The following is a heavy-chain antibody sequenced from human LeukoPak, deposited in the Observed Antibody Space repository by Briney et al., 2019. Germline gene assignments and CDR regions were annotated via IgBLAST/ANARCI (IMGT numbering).Heavy chain of an antibody. CDR3: AKHYMGSSYNHGLDC. V-gene: IGHV4-4*07. D-gene: IGHD3-10*01. Sequence: SETLSLTCTVSGGSISSYYWSWIRQPAGKGLEWIGRIYTSGSTNYNPSLKSRVTMSVDTSKNQFSLKLSSVPAADTALYYCAKHYMGSSYNHGLDCWGQGTLVTVSS. CDR1: GGSISSYY. J-gene: IGHJ4*02. CDR2: IYTSGST.